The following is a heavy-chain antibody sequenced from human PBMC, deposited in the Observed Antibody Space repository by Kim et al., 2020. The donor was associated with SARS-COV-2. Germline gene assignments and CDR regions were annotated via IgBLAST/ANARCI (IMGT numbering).Heavy chain of an antibody. CDR1: GFTFDDYA. D-gene: IGHD3-10*01. Sequence: GGSLRLSCAASGFTFDDYAMHWVRQAPGKGLEWVSLISGDGGSTYYADSVKGRFTISRDNSKNSLYLQMNSLRTEDTALYYCAKDIGTLLWFGFRPNYYYYYGMDVWGQGTTVTVSS. J-gene: IGHJ6*02. V-gene: IGHV3-43*02. CDR3: AKDIGTLLWFGFRPNYYYYYGMDV. CDR2: ISGDGGST.